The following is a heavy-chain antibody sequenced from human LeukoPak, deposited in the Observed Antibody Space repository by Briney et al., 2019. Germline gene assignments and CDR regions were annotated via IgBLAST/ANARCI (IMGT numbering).Heavy chain of an antibody. CDR3: ASIMVRGESPFDY. J-gene: IGHJ4*02. Sequence: PGGSLRLSCAASGFTFNSNGMHWVRQAPGKGLEWVAFIRYDGDTKYYVDSVKGRFTISRDNSKNTLYLQMNSLRAEDTAVYYCASIMVRGESPFDYWGQGTLVTVSS. CDR1: GFTFNSNG. V-gene: IGHV3-30*02. CDR2: IRYDGDTK. D-gene: IGHD3-10*01.